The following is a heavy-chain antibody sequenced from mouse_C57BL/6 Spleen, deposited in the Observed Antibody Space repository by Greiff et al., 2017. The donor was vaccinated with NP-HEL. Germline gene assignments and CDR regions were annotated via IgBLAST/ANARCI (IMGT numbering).Heavy chain of an antibody. D-gene: IGHD2-4*01. J-gene: IGHJ2*01. Sequence: QVQLKQSGAELVKPGASVKISCKASGYAFSSYWMNWVKQRPGKGLEWIGQIYPGDGDTNYNGKFKGKATLTADKSSSTAYMQLSSLTSEDSAVYFCARGGDYDGFDYWGQGTTLTVSS. V-gene: IGHV1-80*01. CDR2: IYPGDGDT. CDR1: GYAFSSYW. CDR3: ARGGDYDGFDY.